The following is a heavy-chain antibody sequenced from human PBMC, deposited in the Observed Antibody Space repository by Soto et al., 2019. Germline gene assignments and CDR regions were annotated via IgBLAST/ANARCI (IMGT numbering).Heavy chain of an antibody. V-gene: IGHV3-23*01. CDR1: GFTFSSYA. Sequence: SLRLSCAASGFTFSSYAMSWVRQAPGKGLEWVSAISGSGGSTYYADSVKGRFTISRDNSKNTLYLQMNSLRAEDTAVYYCAKGTTVTTYYFGYWGQGTLVTVSS. CDR2: ISGSGGST. CDR3: AKGTTVTTYYFGY. J-gene: IGHJ4*02. D-gene: IGHD4-17*01.